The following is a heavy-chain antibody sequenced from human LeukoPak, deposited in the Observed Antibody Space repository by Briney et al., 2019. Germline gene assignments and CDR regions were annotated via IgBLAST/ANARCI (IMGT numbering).Heavy chain of an antibody. D-gene: IGHD3-22*01. CDR2: IYWDDDK. Sequence: SGPTLVNPTQTLTLTCTFSGFSLSTSGVGVGWIRQPPGKALEWLALIYWDDDKRYSPSLKSRLTITKDTSKNQVVLTMTNMDPVDTATYYCAHRPDYYDGTDILVDNWFDPWGQGTLVTVSS. CDR3: AHRPDYYDGTDILVDNWFDP. CDR1: GFSLSTSGVG. V-gene: IGHV2-5*02. J-gene: IGHJ5*02.